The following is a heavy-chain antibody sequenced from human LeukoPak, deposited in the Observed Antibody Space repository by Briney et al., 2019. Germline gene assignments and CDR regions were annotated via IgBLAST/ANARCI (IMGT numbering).Heavy chain of an antibody. V-gene: IGHV3-15*01. CDR3: AKGECYSSSGVDYFDY. Sequence: PGGSLRLSCAASGFTFSNAWMSWVRQAPGKGLEWVGRIKSKTDGGTTDYAAPVKGRFTISRDDSKNTLYLQMNGLRAEDTAVYYCAKGECYSSSGVDYFDYWGQGTLVTVSS. D-gene: IGHD6-6*01. J-gene: IGHJ4*02. CDR2: IKSKTDGGTT. CDR1: GFTFSNAW.